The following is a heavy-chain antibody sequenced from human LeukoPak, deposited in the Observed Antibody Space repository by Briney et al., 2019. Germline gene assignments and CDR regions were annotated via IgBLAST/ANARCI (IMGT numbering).Heavy chain of an antibody. CDR1: GYTFTGYY. J-gene: IGHJ4*02. D-gene: IGHD1-26*01. Sequence: ASVNVSCKSSGYTFTGYYMHGVRQAPGQGLEGMGWINPNGGGTNYAQQFQGRVTMTSDTSISTAYMELSSLRSDDTAVYYCARDSYSGSYYYWGQGTLVTVSS. CDR3: ARDSYSGSYYY. V-gene: IGHV1-2*02. CDR2: INPNGGGT.